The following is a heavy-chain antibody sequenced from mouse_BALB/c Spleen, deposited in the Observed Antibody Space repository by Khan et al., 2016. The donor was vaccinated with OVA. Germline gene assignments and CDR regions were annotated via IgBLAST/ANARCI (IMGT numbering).Heavy chain of an antibody. CDR1: GYSITSDYA. CDR2: ISSSGTI. D-gene: IGHD1-1*01. V-gene: IGHV3-2*02. CDR3: ASGRLLLRYPDYFDY. Sequence: DVQLQVPGPGLVKPSQSLSLTCAVTGYSITSDYAWNWIRQFPANKLDWMGHISSSGTINYNPAIKSRISITRDTSKNPFFLPLNSMTSEDTATYCFASGRLLLRYPDYFDYWGQGTTLTVSS. J-gene: IGHJ2*01.